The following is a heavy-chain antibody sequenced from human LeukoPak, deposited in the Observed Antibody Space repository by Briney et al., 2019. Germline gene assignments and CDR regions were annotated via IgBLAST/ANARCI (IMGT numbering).Heavy chain of an antibody. Sequence: GGSLRLSWAASGFTLSSYWMSWVRQAPGKGLEWVANIKQDGSEKYYVDSVKGRFTISRDNAKNSLYLQMNSLRAEDTAVYFCARGQTTVTNWGQGTLVTVSS. CDR2: IKQDGSEK. D-gene: IGHD4-17*01. CDR1: GFTLSSYW. V-gene: IGHV3-7*03. CDR3: ARGQTTVTN. J-gene: IGHJ4*02.